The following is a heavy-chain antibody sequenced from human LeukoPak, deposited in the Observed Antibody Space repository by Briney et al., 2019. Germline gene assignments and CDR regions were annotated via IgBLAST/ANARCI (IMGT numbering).Heavy chain of an antibody. CDR2: LNPSDGDT. Sequence: ASVKVSCKASGHTFTSNFMHWVRQAPGQGLEWMAVLNPSDGDTTYAQKFQGRITVTRDTSISTAYMELSRLRSDDTAVYYCARVKNYYDSSGYLYFSDYWGQGTLVTVSS. V-gene: IGHV1-46*01. CDR1: GHTFTSNF. J-gene: IGHJ4*02. CDR3: ARVKNYYDSSGYLYFSDY. D-gene: IGHD3-22*01.